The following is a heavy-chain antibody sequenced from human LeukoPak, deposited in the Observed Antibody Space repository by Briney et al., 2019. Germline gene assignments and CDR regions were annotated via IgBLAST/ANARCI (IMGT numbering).Heavy chain of an antibody. CDR3: AKRDSSGYFYFDY. CDR2: ISGSGTGT. V-gene: IGHV3-23*01. Sequence: GGSLRLSCAASGFTFSRFAMSWVRQAPGKGLEWVSAISGSGTGTYYVGSVKGRFTTSRDNSKNTLYLQMSSLRAEDTAVYYCAKRDSSGYFYFDYWGQGTLVTVSS. D-gene: IGHD3-22*01. J-gene: IGHJ4*02. CDR1: GFTFSRFA.